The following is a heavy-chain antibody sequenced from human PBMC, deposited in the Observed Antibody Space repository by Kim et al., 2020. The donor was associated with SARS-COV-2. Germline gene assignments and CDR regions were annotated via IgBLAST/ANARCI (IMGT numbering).Heavy chain of an antibody. Sequence: SETLSLTCAVYGGSFSGYYWSWIRQPPGKGLEWIGEINHSGSTNYNPSLKSRVTISVDTSKNQFSLKQSSVTAADTAVYYCARVAAGYWGQGTLVTVSS. CDR2: INHSGST. V-gene: IGHV4-34*01. J-gene: IGHJ4*02. CDR3: ARVAAGY. CDR1: GGSFSGYY. D-gene: IGHD6-25*01.